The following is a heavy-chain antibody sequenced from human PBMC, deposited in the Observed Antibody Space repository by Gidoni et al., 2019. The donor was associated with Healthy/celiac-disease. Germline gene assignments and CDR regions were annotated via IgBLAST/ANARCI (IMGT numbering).Heavy chain of an antibody. CDR2: ISYDGSNK. V-gene: IGHV3-30*18. CDR1: GFTFSTYV. Sequence: QAQLVESGGGVAQPGRSLRLHCAASGFTFSTYVLHWLRQAPGKGLEWVAVISYDGSNKYYADSVKGRFTISRDNSKNTLYLQMNSLRAEDTAVYYCAKDHNRYCSGGSCYSSRDWFDPWGQGTLVTVSS. D-gene: IGHD2-15*01. CDR3: AKDHNRYCSGGSCYSSRDWFDP. J-gene: IGHJ5*02.